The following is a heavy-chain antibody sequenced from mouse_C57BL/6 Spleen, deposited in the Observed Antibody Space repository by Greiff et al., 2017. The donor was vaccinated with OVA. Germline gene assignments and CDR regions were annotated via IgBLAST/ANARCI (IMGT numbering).Heavy chain of an antibody. Sequence: QVQLQQSGPELVKPGASVKISCKASGYSFTSYYIHWVKQRPGQGLEWIGWIYPGSGNTKYNEKFKGKATLTADTSSSTADMQLSSLTSEDAAVYYCARSELGPLFAYWGQGTLVTVSA. D-gene: IGHD4-1*01. CDR2: IYPGSGNT. J-gene: IGHJ3*01. CDR3: ARSELGPLFAY. CDR1: GYSFTSYY. V-gene: IGHV1-66*01.